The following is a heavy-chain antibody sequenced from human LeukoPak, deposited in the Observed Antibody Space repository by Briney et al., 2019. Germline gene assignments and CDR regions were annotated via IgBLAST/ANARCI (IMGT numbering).Heavy chain of an antibody. V-gene: IGHV1-8*01. Sequence: ASVKVSCKASGYTFTSYDINWVRQATGQGLEWMGWMNPNSGNTGYAQKFQGRVTMTRNTSISTAYMELSSLRSVDTAVYYCARFTQRSWLQTLRYYYGMDVWGQGTTVTVSS. D-gene: IGHD5-24*01. CDR3: ARFTQRSWLQTLRYYYGMDV. J-gene: IGHJ6*02. CDR2: MNPNSGNT. CDR1: GYTFTSYD.